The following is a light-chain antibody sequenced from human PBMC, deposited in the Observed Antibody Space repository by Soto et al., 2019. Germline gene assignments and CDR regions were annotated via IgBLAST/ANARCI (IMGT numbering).Light chain of an antibody. Sequence: QSVLTQPPSASGTPGQRVTISCSGSSSNIGSNTVNWYQQLPGTAPKLLVHNNNQRPSGVPDRFSDSKSGTSASLAISGLQSEDEADYYCAVWDDSLNGWVFGGGTKLTVL. CDR1: SSNIGSNT. J-gene: IGLJ3*02. CDR3: AVWDDSLNGWV. V-gene: IGLV1-44*01. CDR2: NNN.